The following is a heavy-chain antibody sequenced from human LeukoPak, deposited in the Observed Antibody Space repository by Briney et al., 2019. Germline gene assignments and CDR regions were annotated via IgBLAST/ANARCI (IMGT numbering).Heavy chain of an antibody. D-gene: IGHD3-9*01. CDR1: GFTFSSYA. CDR3: AKDTVPELRYFDWLTDY. CDR2: ISGSGGST. V-gene: IGHV3-23*01. Sequence: GRSLRLSCAAFGFTFSSYAMHWVRQAPGKGLEWVSAISGSGGSTYYADSVKGRFTISRDNSKNTLYLQMNSLRAEDAAVYYCAKDTVPELRYFDWLTDYWGQGTLVTVSS. J-gene: IGHJ4*02.